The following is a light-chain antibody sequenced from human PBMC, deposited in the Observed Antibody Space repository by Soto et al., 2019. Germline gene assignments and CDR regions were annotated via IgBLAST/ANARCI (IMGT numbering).Light chain of an antibody. CDR3: QLSAYPPSA. CDR1: QSVSSSH. CDR2: AAS. V-gene: IGKV3-20*01. Sequence: EIKVNLSPAAVSLSGGERATLSCRASQSVSSSHLAWYQHKPGQAPRLLIYAASSRATGSPDRFSGGGSGTDFTLTISRREPADLAVYYRQLSAYPPSAFAEGTKLEIK. J-gene: IGKJ4*02.